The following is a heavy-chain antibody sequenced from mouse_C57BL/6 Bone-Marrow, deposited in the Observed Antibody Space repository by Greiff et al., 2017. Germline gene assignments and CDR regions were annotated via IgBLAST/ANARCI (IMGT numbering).Heavy chain of an antibody. CDR2: IYPRSGNI. V-gene: IGHV1-81*01. CDR1: GYTFTSYG. J-gene: IGHJ2*01. Sequence: VQLVESGAELARPGASVKLSCKASGYTFTSYGISWVKQRTGQGLEWIGEIYPRSGNIYYNEKFKGKATLTADKSSSTAYMELRSLTSEDSAVYFCARWGTGGYYFDYWGQGTTLTVSS. CDR3: ARWGTGGYYFDY. D-gene: IGHD4-1*01.